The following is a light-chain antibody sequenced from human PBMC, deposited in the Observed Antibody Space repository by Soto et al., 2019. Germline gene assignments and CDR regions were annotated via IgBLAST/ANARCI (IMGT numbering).Light chain of an antibody. Sequence: QSALAQPRSVSGSPGHSVTISCTGTTSDVGAYTYVSWYQQRPGKAPSLMIYDVYKRPSGVPDRFSGSKSGSTASLTISGLQAEDEADYYCSSYAGSRVVFGGGTKLTVL. J-gene: IGLJ2*01. CDR2: DVY. CDR3: SSYAGSRVV. CDR1: TSDVGAYTY. V-gene: IGLV2-11*01.